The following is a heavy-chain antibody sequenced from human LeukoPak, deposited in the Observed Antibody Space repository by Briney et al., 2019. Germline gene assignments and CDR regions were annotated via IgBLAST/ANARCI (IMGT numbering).Heavy chain of an antibody. Sequence: PSETLSLTCTVSGGSISSYYWSWIRQPPGKGLEWIGCIYYSGSTNYNPSLKSRVTISVDTSNNQFSLKLSSVTAVDTAVYYCARVAIVRGVKDYYMDVWGKGTTVTVSS. D-gene: IGHD3-10*01. CDR2: IYYSGST. J-gene: IGHJ6*03. V-gene: IGHV4-59*01. CDR3: ARVAIVRGVKDYYMDV. CDR1: GGSISSYY.